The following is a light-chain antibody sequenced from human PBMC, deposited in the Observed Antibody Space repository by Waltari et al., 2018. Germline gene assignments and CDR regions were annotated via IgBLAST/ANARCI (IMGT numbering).Light chain of an antibody. CDR1: QSLNSY. CDR2: AAS. J-gene: IGKJ5*01. CDR3: QQSYSTPPIT. Sequence: DIQMTQSPSSLSASVGDRVTITCRASQSLNSYLNWYQQKPGKAPKLLIYAASSLQSGVPSRFSGSGSGTDVTLTISSLQPEDFATYYCQQSYSTPPITFGQGTRLEIK. V-gene: IGKV1-39*01.